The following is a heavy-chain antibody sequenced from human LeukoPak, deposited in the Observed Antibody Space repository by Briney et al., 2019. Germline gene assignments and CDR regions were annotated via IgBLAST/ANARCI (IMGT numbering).Heavy chain of an antibody. CDR3: ARDSSPAAIRSVWFDP. J-gene: IGHJ5*02. CDR2: INPNSGGT. Sequence: ASVKVSCKASGYTFTGYYMHWVRQAPGQGLEWMGWINPNSGGTNYAQKFQGRVTMTRDTSISTAYMELSRLRSDDTAVYYCARDSSPAAIRSVWFDPWGQGTLVTVSS. D-gene: IGHD2-2*02. V-gene: IGHV1-2*02. CDR1: GYTFTGYY.